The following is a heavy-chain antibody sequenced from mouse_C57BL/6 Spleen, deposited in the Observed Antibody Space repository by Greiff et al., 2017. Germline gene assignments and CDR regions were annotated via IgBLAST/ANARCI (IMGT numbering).Heavy chain of an antibody. V-gene: IGHV1-72*01. Sequence: QVQLQQSGAELVKPGASVKLSCKASGYTFTSYWMHWVKQRPGRGLEWIGRIDPNSGGTKYNEKFKSKATLTVDKPSSTAYMQLSSLTSEDSAVYYCARGDYYGSRGSYAMDYWGQGTSVTVSS. J-gene: IGHJ4*01. D-gene: IGHD1-1*01. CDR1: GYTFTSYW. CDR2: IDPNSGGT. CDR3: ARGDYYGSRGSYAMDY.